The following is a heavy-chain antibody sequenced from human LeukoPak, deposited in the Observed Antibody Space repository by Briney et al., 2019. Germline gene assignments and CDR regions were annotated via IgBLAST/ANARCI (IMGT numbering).Heavy chain of an antibody. CDR3: AKKLSGSFGCFDL. J-gene: IGHJ2*01. CDR1: GFTFSSYW. CDR2: ITASGYST. D-gene: IGHD1-26*01. Sequence: GGSLRLSCAASGFTFSSYWMSWVRQAPGKGLEWVSGITASGYSTYYADSVKGRFTISRDNSKNTLYLQMNSLRAEDTAVYYCAKKLSGSFGCFDLWGRGTLVTVSS. V-gene: IGHV3-23*01.